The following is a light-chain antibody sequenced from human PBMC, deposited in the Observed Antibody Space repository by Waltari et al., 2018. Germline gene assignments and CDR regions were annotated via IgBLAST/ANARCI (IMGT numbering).Light chain of an antibody. CDR1: PSTVGDHA. CDR3: ATWDDSPTGRWV. V-gene: IGLV1-44*01. J-gene: IGLJ3*02. Sequence: QSVLTQPPSASGTPGQRVPISCSRRPSTVGDHAVNWYHQVPGTARNLVIYRNDQRPSGVPDRFTASKSGTSASLAISGLQSEDEGDYYCATWDDSPTGRWVFGGGTRVTVL. CDR2: RND.